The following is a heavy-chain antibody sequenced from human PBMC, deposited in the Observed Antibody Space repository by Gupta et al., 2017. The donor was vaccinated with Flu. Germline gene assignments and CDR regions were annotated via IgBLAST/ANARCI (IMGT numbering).Heavy chain of an antibody. Sequence: QLVQSGAEVKKPGSSVKVSCKASGGTFNNSAISWLRQAPGQGPEWMGGIIPVFGTVNYARKFLGRVTITADKSTGTAYMEVSSLRPEDTAVYYCARDDYRSGSYSWYFDLWGRGALVTVSS. CDR3: ARDDYRSGSYSWYFDL. D-gene: IGHD3-10*01. CDR1: GGTFNNSA. CDR2: IIPVFGTV. J-gene: IGHJ2*01. V-gene: IGHV1-69*06.